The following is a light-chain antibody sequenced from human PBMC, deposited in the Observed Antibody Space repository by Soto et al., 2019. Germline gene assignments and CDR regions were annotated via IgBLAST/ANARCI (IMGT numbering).Light chain of an antibody. CDR2: GAS. CDR1: QSVSSSY. Sequence: EIVLTQSPGTLSLSPGERATLSCRASQSVSSSYLAWYQQKPGQAPRLLIYGASSRATGIPDRFSRSGSGTDFTLTISTLEPEDFAVYYCQQYGSSPHTFGQGTKLEIK. CDR3: QQYGSSPHT. V-gene: IGKV3-20*01. J-gene: IGKJ2*01.